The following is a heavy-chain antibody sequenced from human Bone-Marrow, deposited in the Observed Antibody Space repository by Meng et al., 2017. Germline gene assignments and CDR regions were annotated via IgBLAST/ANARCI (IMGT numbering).Heavy chain of an antibody. J-gene: IGHJ4*02. CDR1: GYTFAAYW. CDR2: INPKSGDT. D-gene: IGHD6-25*01. CDR3: ARDEDISAAGKLFGDY. Sequence: QVPQMQSGPGVKKPGASVKVSCKASGYTFAAYWIQWVRQAPGQGLEWMGRINPKSGDTHYAQKFQGRVTMTGDTSISTAYMELSGLRADDTAVYYCARDEDISAAGKLFGDYWGQGTLVTVSS. V-gene: IGHV1-2*06.